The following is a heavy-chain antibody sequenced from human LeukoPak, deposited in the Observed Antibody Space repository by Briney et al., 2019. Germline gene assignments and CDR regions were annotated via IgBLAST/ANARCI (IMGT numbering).Heavy chain of an antibody. CDR1: DGSISIYY. Sequence: TETLSLTCTVSDGSISIYYWNWIRQPPGKGLEWIGYIYNSGSSTIYNPSLQSRVTISVDMSKNQFSLRLSSVTAADTAVYFCVRDRELTYWGQGILVTVSS. D-gene: IGHD3-10*01. V-gene: IGHV4-59*01. CDR2: IYNSGSST. J-gene: IGHJ4*02. CDR3: VRDRELTY.